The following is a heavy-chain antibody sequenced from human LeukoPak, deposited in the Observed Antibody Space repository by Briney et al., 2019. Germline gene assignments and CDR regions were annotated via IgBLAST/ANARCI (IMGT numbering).Heavy chain of an antibody. J-gene: IGHJ5*02. CDR1: GGSISSDDYY. Sequence: PSETLSLTCTVSGGSISSDDYYWSWIRQPSGKGLEWIGFIYYSGSTYYKPSLKSRVTISMDTSKNQFSLRLSSVTAADTAVYYCARCPSPGWFDPWGQGTLVTVSS. CDR3: ARCPSPGWFDP. CDR2: IYYSGST. V-gene: IGHV4-30-4*08.